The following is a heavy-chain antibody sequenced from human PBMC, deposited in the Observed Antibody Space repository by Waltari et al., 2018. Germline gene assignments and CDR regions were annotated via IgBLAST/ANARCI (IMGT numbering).Heavy chain of an antibody. J-gene: IGHJ4*02. V-gene: IGHV3-7*03. CDR2: IKEDGSET. Sequence: EVQLVESGGGLVQRGGSLRLACPPSGFTFSKYWMSWVRQGPGKGLEWLASIKEDGSETNYVESVKGRFTISRDNAKNSLYLQMSSLRAEDTAVYYCSDPPSDFWGQGAVVTVSS. CDR3: SDPPSDF. CDR1: GFTFSKYW. D-gene: IGHD2-21*01.